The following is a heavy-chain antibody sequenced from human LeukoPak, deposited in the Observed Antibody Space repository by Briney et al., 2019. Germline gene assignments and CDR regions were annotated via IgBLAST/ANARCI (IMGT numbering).Heavy chain of an antibody. CDR2: IYYGGST. Sequence: SETLSLTCTASGGSISSNYWSWIRQPPGKGLEWIGYIYYGGSTNYNPSLKSRVTISVDTSKNQCSLKLSSVTAADTAVYYCARGGTGTTRTGYYYYMDVWGKGTTVTVSS. CDR3: ARGGTGTTRTGYYYYMDV. D-gene: IGHD1-7*01. V-gene: IGHV4-59*01. J-gene: IGHJ6*03. CDR1: GGSISSNY.